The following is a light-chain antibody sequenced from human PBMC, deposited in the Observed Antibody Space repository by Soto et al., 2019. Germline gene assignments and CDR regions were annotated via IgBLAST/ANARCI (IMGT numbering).Light chain of an antibody. V-gene: IGKV3-11*01. J-gene: IGKJ5*01. CDR3: QQRSSWPPIT. CDR1: QRVSSY. CDR2: GAS. Sequence: EIVLTQSPATLSLSPGARATLSCRASQRVSSYFVGYQQKPGQALRLRIYGASNRPTGIPARFSGSGSGTDFTLTISSLEPEDFAVYDCQQRSSWPPITFGQGTRLEIK.